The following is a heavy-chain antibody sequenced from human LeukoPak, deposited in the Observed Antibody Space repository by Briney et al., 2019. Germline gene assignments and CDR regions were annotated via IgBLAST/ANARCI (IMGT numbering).Heavy chain of an antibody. J-gene: IGHJ4*02. Sequence: ASVKVSCKASGYSFSTYGISWVRQAPGQGLEWMGWTSTYNGNTKYTQRLQGRVTMTTDTSTSTAYMELRSLRSDDTAVYYCARVSQYYYDSSSYYYVPYYFDYWGQGTLVTVSS. V-gene: IGHV1-18*01. CDR3: ARVSQYYYDSSSYYYVPYYFDY. CDR1: GYSFSTYG. CDR2: TSTYNGNT. D-gene: IGHD3-22*01.